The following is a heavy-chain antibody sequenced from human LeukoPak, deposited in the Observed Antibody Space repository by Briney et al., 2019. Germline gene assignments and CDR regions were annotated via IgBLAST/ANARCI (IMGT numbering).Heavy chain of an antibody. CDR3: ARDSFVTMNGPFFDY. CDR1: GGSISSYY. CDR2: IYYSGNT. Sequence: SETLSLTCTVSGGSISSYYWSWIRQPPGKGLEWIGYIYYSGNTNYNPSLKSRVTISVDTSKLSLKLSSVTAADTAVYYCARDSFVTMNGPFFDYWGQGTLDTVSS. J-gene: IGHJ4*02. D-gene: IGHD4/OR15-4a*01. V-gene: IGHV4-59*01.